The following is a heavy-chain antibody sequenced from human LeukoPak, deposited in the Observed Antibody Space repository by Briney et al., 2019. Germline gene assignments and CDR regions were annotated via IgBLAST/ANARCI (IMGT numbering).Heavy chain of an antibody. Sequence: PGGSLRLSCAASGFTFSSYEMNWVRQAPGKGLEWVSYISSSGSTIYYADSVKGRFTISRDNAKNSLYLQMNSLRAEDTAVYYCNHLAVAGDVFHIWGQGTIVTVSS. V-gene: IGHV3-48*03. CDR3: NHLAVAGDVFHI. CDR2: ISSSGSTI. D-gene: IGHD2-15*01. CDR1: GFTFSSYE. J-gene: IGHJ3*02.